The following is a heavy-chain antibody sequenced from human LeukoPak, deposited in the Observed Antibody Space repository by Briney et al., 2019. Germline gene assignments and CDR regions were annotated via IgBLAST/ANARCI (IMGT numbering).Heavy chain of an antibody. CDR3: AAAGEFRYYFDY. Sequence: ASVKVSCKASGYTFTSYYMHWVRQAPGQGLEWMGIINPSGGSTSYAQKFQGRVTMTRDTPTSTVYMELSSLRSEDTAVYYCAAAGEFRYYFDYWGQGTLVTVSS. CDR2: INPSGGST. J-gene: IGHJ4*02. D-gene: IGHD3-10*01. V-gene: IGHV1-46*01. CDR1: GYTFTSYY.